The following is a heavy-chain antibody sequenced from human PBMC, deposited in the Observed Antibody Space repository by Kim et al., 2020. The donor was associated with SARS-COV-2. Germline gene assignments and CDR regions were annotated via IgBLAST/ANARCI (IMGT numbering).Heavy chain of an antibody. CDR2: ISGDGGST. D-gene: IGHD1-26*01. V-gene: IGHV3-43*02. J-gene: IGHJ4*02. Sequence: GGSLRLSCAASGFTFDDYAMHWVRQAPGKGLEWVSLISGDGGSTYYADSVKGRFTISRDNSKNSLYLQMNSLRTEDTALYYCAKDMSAFRAGGLVDYWGQGTLVTVSS. CDR1: GFTFDDYA. CDR3: AKDMSAFRAGGLVDY.